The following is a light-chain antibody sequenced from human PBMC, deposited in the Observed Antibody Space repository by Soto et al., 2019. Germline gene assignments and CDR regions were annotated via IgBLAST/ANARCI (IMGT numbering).Light chain of an antibody. J-gene: IGKJ5*01. CDR1: QSVSSSY. CDR2: GAS. V-gene: IGKV3-20*01. CDR3: QQFGGTTFT. Sequence: EIVLTQSQGTLSLSPGEGATLSCRASQSVSSSYIAWYQQRPGQTPSILIYGASTRATGIPDRFSGSGSETHFTLTISRLEPGDFAVYYCQQFGGTTFTFGQGTRLEIK.